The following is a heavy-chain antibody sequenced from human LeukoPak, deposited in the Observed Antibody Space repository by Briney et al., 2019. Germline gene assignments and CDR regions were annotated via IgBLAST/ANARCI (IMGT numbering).Heavy chain of an antibody. D-gene: IGHD2-2*01. J-gene: IGHJ6*03. CDR1: GCTFTSYD. CDR2: MNPNSGNT. Sequence: ASVKVSCKASGCTFTSYDINWVRQATGRGLEWMGWMNPNSGNTGYAQKFQGRVTMTRNTSISTAYMELSSLRSEDTAVYYCARSPSKGYCSSTSCYPYYYYYMDVWGKGTTVTVPS. V-gene: IGHV1-8*01. CDR3: ARSPSKGYCSSTSCYPYYYYYMDV.